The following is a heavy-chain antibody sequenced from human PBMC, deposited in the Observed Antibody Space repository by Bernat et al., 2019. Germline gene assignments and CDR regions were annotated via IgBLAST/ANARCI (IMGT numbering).Heavy chain of an antibody. CDR2: IWYDGSNK. CDR3: ARDWSFYGIFDY. V-gene: IGHV3-33*01. J-gene: IGHJ4*02. Sequence: QVQLVESGGGVVQPGRSLRLSCAASGFSFRPYGMHWVRQAPGKGLEWVEVIWYDGSNKYYAESVKGRFTISRDNSKNTLYLQMNGLRAEDTAVYYCARDWSFYGIFDYWGQGTLVTVS. D-gene: IGHD2/OR15-2a*01. CDR1: GFSFRPYG.